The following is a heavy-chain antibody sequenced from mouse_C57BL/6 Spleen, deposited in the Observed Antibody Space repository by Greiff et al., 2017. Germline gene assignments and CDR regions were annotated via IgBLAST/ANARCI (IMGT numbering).Heavy chain of an antibody. Sequence: VQLQQPGAELVKPGASVKLSCKASGYTFTSYWMHWVKQRPGRGLEWIGRIDPNSGSTKYNEKFQSKATLTVDKPSSTANMQLSSLTSEDSAVYYCARKGGSDWFAYWGQGTLVTVSA. CDR2: IDPNSGST. CDR1: GYTFTSYW. J-gene: IGHJ3*01. CDR3: ARKGGSDWFAY. V-gene: IGHV1-72*01.